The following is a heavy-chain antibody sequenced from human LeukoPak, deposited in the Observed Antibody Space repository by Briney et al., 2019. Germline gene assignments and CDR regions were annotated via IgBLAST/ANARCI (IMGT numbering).Heavy chain of an antibody. CDR1: GFTFSNYN. CDR2: ISSSSTTI. J-gene: IGHJ5*02. D-gene: IGHD3-9*01. Sequence: PGGSLRLSCAASGFTFSNYNMKWVRQAPGKGLEWVSDISSSSTTIYYADSVKGRFTISRDNAKNSLYLQMNSLRAEDTAVYYCARDGRYFDWPHGDLWGQGTLVTVSS. CDR3: ARDGRYFDWPHGDL. V-gene: IGHV3-48*01.